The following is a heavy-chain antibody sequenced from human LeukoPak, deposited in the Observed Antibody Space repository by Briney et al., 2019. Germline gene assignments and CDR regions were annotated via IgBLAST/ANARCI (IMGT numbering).Heavy chain of an antibody. V-gene: IGHV3-23*01. Sequence: GGSLRLSCVASGFSFSNFGMTWVRPAPGRGLEWVSSISITAASTPYADSVKGRFTRSRDNSKNTLYLQMNSLRAGDTAVYYCAKSSFYESSIFYREYYFAYWGQGTLVTVSS. CDR3: AKSSFYESSIFYREYYFAY. CDR2: ISITAAST. J-gene: IGHJ4*02. D-gene: IGHD3-22*01. CDR1: GFSFSNFG.